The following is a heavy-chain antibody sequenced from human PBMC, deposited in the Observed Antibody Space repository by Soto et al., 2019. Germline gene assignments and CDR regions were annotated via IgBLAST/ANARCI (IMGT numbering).Heavy chain of an antibody. CDR2: ISGSGGST. CDR1: GFTFSSYA. CDR3: AKRGAGRGSGTSSQDDGMDV. D-gene: IGHD3-10*01. Sequence: GVLRLSCAASGFTFSSYAMSWVRQAPGKGLEWVSAISGSGGSTYYADSVKGRFTISRDNSQNTLYPQMNSLRAEDTAVYYCAKRGAGRGSGTSSQDDGMDVWGQGTTVTVSS. J-gene: IGHJ6*02. V-gene: IGHV3-23*01.